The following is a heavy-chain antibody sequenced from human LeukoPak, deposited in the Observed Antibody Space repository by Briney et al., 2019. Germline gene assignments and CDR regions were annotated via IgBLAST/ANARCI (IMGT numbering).Heavy chain of an antibody. J-gene: IGHJ4*02. CDR2: ISNSGGST. Sequence: GGSLRPSCAASGFTFSTYAMSWVRQAPGKGPEWVSSISNSGGSTYYADSVKGRFTISRDKSKNRLYLQMNSLRVEDTAVYYCAEGSDGYCGGDCAFDYWGQGTLVTVSS. CDR3: AEGSDGYCGGDCAFDY. CDR1: GFTFSTYA. V-gene: IGHV3-23*01. D-gene: IGHD2-21*02.